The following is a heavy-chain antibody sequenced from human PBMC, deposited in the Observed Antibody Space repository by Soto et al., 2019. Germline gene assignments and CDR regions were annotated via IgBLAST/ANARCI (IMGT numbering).Heavy chain of an antibody. D-gene: IGHD5-18*01. J-gene: IGHJ4*02. CDR2: ITSSGSTT. Sequence: RGGSLRLSCAASGFTFSDYYVSWIRQAPGKGLEWVSSITSSGSTTYYTDSVKGRFTISRDNAKNSLYLQMNSLRAEDTAVYYCARERYSYGPYYFDYWGQGTLVTVSS. CDR3: ARERYSYGPYYFDY. V-gene: IGHV3-11*01. CDR1: GFTFSDYY.